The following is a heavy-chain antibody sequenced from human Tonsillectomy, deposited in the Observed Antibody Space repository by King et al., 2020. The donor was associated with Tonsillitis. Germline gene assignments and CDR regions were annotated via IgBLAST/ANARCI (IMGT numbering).Heavy chain of an antibody. CDR1: GGTFSSYA. J-gene: IGHJ6*03. D-gene: IGHD3-16*01. CDR2: IIPVFGTA. V-gene: IGHV1-69*06. CDR3: ALGTHYYYYYMDV. Sequence: QLVQSGAEVKKPGSSVTVSCKASGGTFSSYAISWVRQAPGQGLEWMGGIIPVFGTASYTQKFQGRVTITADKPTSTAYMELSSLRSEDTAVYYCALGTHYYYYYMDVWGKGTTVTVSS.